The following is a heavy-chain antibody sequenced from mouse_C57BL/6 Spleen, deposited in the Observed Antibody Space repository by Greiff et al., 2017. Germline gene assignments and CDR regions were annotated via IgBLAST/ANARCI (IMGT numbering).Heavy chain of an antibody. CDR1: GYPITSGYY. CDR3: ASGGKSHWYFDA. CDR2: ISYDGSN. D-gene: IGHD2-1*01. Sequence: EVQLQQSGPGLLKPSQSLSFTCPVTGYPITSGYYWNWIRQFPGNKLEWMGYISYDGSNNYNPSPKNRTTITRDTSKNQFFLKLSSVTTEDTATYYCASGGKSHWYFDAWGTANTATVSS. V-gene: IGHV3-6*01. J-gene: IGHJ1*03.